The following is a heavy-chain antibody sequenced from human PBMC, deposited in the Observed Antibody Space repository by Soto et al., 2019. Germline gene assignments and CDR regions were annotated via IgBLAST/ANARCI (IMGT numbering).Heavy chain of an antibody. D-gene: IGHD1-26*01. J-gene: IGHJ4*02. CDR2: IWYAGSNK. CDR3: ARVGVGATCPWYYFDY. Sequence: GGSLRLSCAASGFTFSSYGMHWVRQAPGKGLEWVAVIWYAGSNKYYADSVKGRFTISRDNSKNTLYLQMNSLRAEDTAVYYCARVGVGATCPWYYFDYWGQGTLVTVAS. CDR1: GFTFSSYG. V-gene: IGHV3-33*01.